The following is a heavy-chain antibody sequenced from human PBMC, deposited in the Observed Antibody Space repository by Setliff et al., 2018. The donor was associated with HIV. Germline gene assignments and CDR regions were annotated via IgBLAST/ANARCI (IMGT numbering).Heavy chain of an antibody. J-gene: IGHJ4*02. CDR2: ISSSGSTI. CDR3: VKDAYSSGKPGIS. D-gene: IGHD3-22*01. Sequence: PGGSLRLSCAASGFTFSSYEMNWVRQAPGKGLERVSYISSSGSTIYYADSVKGRFTISRDNAKNSLYLQMNSLRAEDTAVYYCVKDAYSSGKPGISWGQGTQVTVSS. V-gene: IGHV3-48*03. CDR1: GFTFSSYE.